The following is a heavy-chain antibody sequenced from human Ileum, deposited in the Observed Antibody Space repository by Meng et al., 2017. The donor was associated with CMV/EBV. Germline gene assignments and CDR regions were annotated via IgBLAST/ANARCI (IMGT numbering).Heavy chain of an antibody. D-gene: IGHD1-14*01. V-gene: IGHV1-69*12. Sequence: QVQPVQSGAEGKKPGSSVKVSCEGSGGTFSSNAISWVRHSPGQGLEWMGVISPIFRTSNYAQKFQGRLTITADESTSTAYMELSSLTSGDTAVYYCATSGRGPKYYFDYWGQGTLVTVSS. CDR2: ISPIFRTS. CDR1: GGTFSSNA. CDR3: ATSGRGPKYYFDY. J-gene: IGHJ4*02.